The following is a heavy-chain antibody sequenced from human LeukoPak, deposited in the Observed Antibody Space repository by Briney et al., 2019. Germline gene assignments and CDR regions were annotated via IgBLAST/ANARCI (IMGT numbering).Heavy chain of an antibody. V-gene: IGHV3-73*01. J-gene: IGHJ4*02. D-gene: IGHD6-19*01. CDR3: ASSGSGWWEYYFDY. CDR1: GFSFSGSV. Sequence: GGSLKLSCAASGFSFSGSVMHWVRQASGKGLEWVGRVRSKANNYATAYAASVKGRFTISRDDSKNMAHLQMSSLKAEDTAVYYCASSGSGWWEYYFDYWGQGTLVTVSS. CDR2: VRSKANNYAT.